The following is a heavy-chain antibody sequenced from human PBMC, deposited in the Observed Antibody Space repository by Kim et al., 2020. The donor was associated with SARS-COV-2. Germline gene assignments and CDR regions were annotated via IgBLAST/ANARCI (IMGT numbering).Heavy chain of an antibody. CDR3: ARRLTMASLSYFDF. Sequence: SETLSLTCAVSGGSISPHYWSWIRQPPGERLEWIGHVYYSGTTNYNPSLQNRVTISVDTSKNQFSLHLNSVTAADTAVYYCARRLTMASLSYFDFWGQGSLVTVSS. J-gene: IGHJ4*02. CDR2: VYYSGTT. D-gene: IGHD3-10*01. V-gene: IGHV4-59*08. CDR1: GGSISPHY.